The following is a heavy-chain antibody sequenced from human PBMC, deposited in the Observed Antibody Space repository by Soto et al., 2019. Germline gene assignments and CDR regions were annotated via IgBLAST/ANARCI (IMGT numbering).Heavy chain of an antibody. V-gene: IGHV3-11*06. CDR3: VRSGDNYNILDY. CDR2: SSNSGSFT. Sequence: GGSLRLSCAASGFTFSDHYMSWIRQAPGKGLEWIGYSSNSGSFTRYADSVKGRFSISRDNAKNSLYLQINSLRGDDTAIYYCVRSGDNYNILDYWGQGTPVTVSS. J-gene: IGHJ4*02. D-gene: IGHD3-9*01. CDR1: GFTFSDHY.